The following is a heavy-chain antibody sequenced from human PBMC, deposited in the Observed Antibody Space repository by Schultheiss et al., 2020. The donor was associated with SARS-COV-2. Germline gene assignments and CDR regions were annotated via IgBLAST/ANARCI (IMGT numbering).Heavy chain of an antibody. Sequence: GGSLRLSCAASGFTFSGYALSWVRQAPGKGLEWVSGIVWNSGSIGYADSVKGRFTISRDNSKNTLYLQMNSLRAEDTAVYYCARVRVVATSADAFDIWGQGTMVTVSS. CDR1: GFTFSGYA. J-gene: IGHJ3*02. V-gene: IGHV3-23*01. D-gene: IGHD5-12*01. CDR3: ARVRVVATSADAFDI. CDR2: IVWNSGSI.